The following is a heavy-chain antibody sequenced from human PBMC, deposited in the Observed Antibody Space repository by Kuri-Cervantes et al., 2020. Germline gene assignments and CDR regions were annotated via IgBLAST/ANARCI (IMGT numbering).Heavy chain of an antibody. Sequence: GESLKISCAAPGFTFSSYGMHWVRQAPGKGLEWVAVIWYDGSNKYYADSVKGRFTISRDNSKNTLYLQMNSLRAEDTAVYYCARDPLWVGAIHASGPLDYWGQGTLVTVSS. J-gene: IGHJ4*02. CDR3: ARDPLWVGAIHASGPLDY. D-gene: IGHD1-26*01. CDR1: GFTFSSYG. CDR2: IWYDGSNK. V-gene: IGHV3-30*19.